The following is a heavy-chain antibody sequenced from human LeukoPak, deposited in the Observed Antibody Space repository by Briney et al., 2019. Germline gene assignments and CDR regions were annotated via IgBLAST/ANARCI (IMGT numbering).Heavy chain of an antibody. V-gene: IGHV1-18*01. D-gene: IGHD3-10*01. CDR1: GYTFTSYG. CDR2: ISAYNGNT. CDR3: ARDLRSYYGSGSFNY. J-gene: IGHJ4*02. Sequence: ASVTVSCKASGYTFTSYGISWVRQAPGQGLEWMGWISAYNGNTNYAQKLQGRVTMTTDTSTSTAYMELRSLRSDDTAVYYCARDLRSYYGSGSFNYWGQGTLVTVSS.